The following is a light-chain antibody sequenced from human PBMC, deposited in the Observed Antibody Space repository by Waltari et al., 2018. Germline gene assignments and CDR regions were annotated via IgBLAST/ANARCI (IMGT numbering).Light chain of an antibody. Sequence: DIQMTQSPSTLSASVGDRVIITCRASQNINTNLAWYQQKQGGAPKVLIHKTSKLESGVPSRFSGSRSGTEFTLTISSLQPDDFATYYCQQYNSYPVIFGGGTTVEIK. CDR1: QNINTN. CDR2: KTS. J-gene: IGKJ4*01. CDR3: QQYNSYPVI. V-gene: IGKV1-5*03.